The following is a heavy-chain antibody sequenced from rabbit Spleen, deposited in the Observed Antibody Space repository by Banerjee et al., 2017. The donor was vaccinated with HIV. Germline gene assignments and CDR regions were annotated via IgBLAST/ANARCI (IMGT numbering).Heavy chain of an antibody. CDR3: VRGASSSGYYNL. CDR1: GFDFSSYG. Sequence: QEQLVESGGGMVQPGGSLKLSCKAYGFDFSSYGVRWVRQAPGKGLEWIGYIDLVFGSTYYASWVNGRFTISSHNAQNMLYLQLNSLTVADTATYFCVRGASSSGYYNLWGQGTLVTVS. J-gene: IGHJ4*01. V-gene: IGHV1S47*01. CDR2: IDLVFGST. D-gene: IGHD1-1*01.